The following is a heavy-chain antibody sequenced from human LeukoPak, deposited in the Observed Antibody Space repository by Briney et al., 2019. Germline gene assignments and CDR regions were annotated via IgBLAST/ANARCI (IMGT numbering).Heavy chain of an antibody. CDR1: GFTFSSYG. J-gene: IGHJ4*02. CDR3: AKVRVVFNWNYAYYFDY. V-gene: IGHV3-23*01. D-gene: IGHD1-7*01. CDR2: ISGSGGST. Sequence: PGGSLRLSCAASGFTFSSYGMSWVRQAPGKGLEWVSAISGSGGSTYYADSVKGRFTISRDNSKNTLYLQMNSLRPEDTAVYYCAKVRVVFNWNYAYYFDYWGQGTLVTVSS.